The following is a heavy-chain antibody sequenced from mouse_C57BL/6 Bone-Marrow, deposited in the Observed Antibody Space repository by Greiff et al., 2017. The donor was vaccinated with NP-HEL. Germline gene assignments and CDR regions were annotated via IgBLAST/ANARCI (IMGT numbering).Heavy chain of an antibody. CDR3: ARSRRFPFWFAY. CDR1: GYTFTSYW. CDR2: IHPNSGST. Sequence: LKQPGAELVKPGASVKLSCKASGYTFTSYWMHWVKQRPGQGLEWIGMIHPNSGSTNYNEKFKSKATLTVDKSSNTAYMQLSSLTSEDSAVYYCARSRRFPFWFAYWGQGTLVTVSA. J-gene: IGHJ3*01. V-gene: IGHV1-64*01. D-gene: IGHD3-1*01.